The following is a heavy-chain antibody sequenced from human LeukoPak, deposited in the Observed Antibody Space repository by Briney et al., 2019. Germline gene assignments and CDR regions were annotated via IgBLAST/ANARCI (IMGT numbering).Heavy chain of an antibody. CDR3: AKDHEDSPFDY. CDR2: ISGSGGST. Sequence: PGGSLRLSCAASGFIFISFAMSWVRQAAGKGLEWVSAISGSGGSTYYADSVKGRFTISRDNSKNWLYLQMNSMRAEDMAVYYCAKDHEDSPFDYWGKGTLVTVSS. D-gene: IGHD2-21*01. CDR1: GFIFISFA. J-gene: IGHJ4*02. V-gene: IGHV3-23*01.